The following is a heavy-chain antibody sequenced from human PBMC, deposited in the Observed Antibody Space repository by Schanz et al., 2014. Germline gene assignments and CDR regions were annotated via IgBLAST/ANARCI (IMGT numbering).Heavy chain of an antibody. Sequence: DVHLLESGGGLVQPGGSLRLSCTASGFTFSSYSMNWVRQAPGKGLEWVSAISGSGGSTYYADSVKGRFTISRDNSKSTLYLQMNSLRAEDTALYYCAKVRYSSGWRGDYFDEWGQGTLVTVAS. V-gene: IGHV3-23*01. J-gene: IGHJ4*02. CDR1: GFTFSSYS. CDR2: ISGSGGST. D-gene: IGHD6-25*01. CDR3: AKVRYSSGWRGDYFDE.